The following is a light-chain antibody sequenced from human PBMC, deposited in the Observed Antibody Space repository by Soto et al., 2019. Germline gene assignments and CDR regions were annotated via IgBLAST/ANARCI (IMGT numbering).Light chain of an antibody. J-gene: IGKJ4*01. CDR1: QGINDR. Sequence: DIQMTQSPSSLSASVGDRVTIACRASQGINDRLAWYQQKPGQAPCLLIFAASTLRSGVPSRFSGSGSGADFTLTISSLQPEDVATYYCQNYYRDPVTFGGGNKVDIK. CDR2: AAS. CDR3: QNYYRDPVT. V-gene: IGKV1-27*01.